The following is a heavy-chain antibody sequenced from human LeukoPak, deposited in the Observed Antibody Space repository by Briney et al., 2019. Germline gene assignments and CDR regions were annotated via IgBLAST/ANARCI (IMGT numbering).Heavy chain of an antibody. V-gene: IGHV5-51*01. J-gene: IGHJ4*02. CDR2: IYVGDSHT. Sequence: GESLKISCKGSGYSFSSYWIGWVRQMPGKGLEWVGTIYVGDSHTRYGPSFQGQVTISADKSVNTAYLQWRGLKASDSAIYYCARHEGSGSYYSYWGQGTLVTVSS. CDR3: ARHEGSGSYYSY. D-gene: IGHD1-26*01. CDR1: GYSFSSYW.